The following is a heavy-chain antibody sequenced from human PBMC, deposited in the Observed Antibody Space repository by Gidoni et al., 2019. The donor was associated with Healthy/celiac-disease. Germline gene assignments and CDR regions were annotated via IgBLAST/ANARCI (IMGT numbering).Heavy chain of an antibody. CDR1: GGSISSYY. CDR2: IYTSGST. D-gene: IGHD2-2*01. V-gene: IGHV4-4*07. J-gene: IGHJ6*02. Sequence: QVQLQESGPGLVKPSETLSLTCTVSGGSISSYYWSWIRQPAGKGLEWIGRIYTSGSTNYNPSLKSRVTMSVDTSKNQFSLKLSSVTAADTAVYYCAREGGYCSSTSCYRDPYGMDVWGQGTSVTVSS. CDR3: AREGGYCSSTSCYRDPYGMDV.